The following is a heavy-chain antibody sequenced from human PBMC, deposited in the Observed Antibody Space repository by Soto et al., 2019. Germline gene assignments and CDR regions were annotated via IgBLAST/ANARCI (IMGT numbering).Heavy chain of an antibody. D-gene: IGHD4-4*01. CDR1: GYTFTSYG. V-gene: IGHV1-18*01. J-gene: IGHJ6*02. Sequence: QVQLVQSGAEVKKPGASVKVSCKASGYTFTSYGISWVRQAPGKGLDWMGWISAYNGNTNYAQKLKCRVTMTTDTSRSTAYMGLKHPRSDDPALYYCAGGGRDYRNYFSHTLIPYYYYYGMVDWGQGTTVTVSS. CDR3: AGGGRDYRNYFSHTLIPYYYYYGMVD. CDR2: ISAYNGNT.